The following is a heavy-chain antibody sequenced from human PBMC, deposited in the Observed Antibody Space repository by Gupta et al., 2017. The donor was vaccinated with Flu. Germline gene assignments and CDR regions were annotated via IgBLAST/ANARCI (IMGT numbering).Heavy chain of an antibody. CDR3: ARNSAPGGYFGLYD. D-gene: IGHD4-23*01. V-gene: IGHV1-3*04. J-gene: IGHJ6*02. CDR2: INTGNGNT. CDR1: GYTFTTSP. Sequence: VQPVQTGAEVKRPGASIRASCTTSGYTFTTSPLHWVRQAPGQRLEWMGWINTGNGNTKYSRRLQGKVTITRDASASTAYMDVLRLTSEVTAVYYCARNSAPGGYFGLYDWGQGPTVSVYS.